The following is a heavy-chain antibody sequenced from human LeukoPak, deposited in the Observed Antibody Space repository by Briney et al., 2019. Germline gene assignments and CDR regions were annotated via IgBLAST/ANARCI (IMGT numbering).Heavy chain of an antibody. V-gene: IGHV3-7*03. D-gene: IGHD4-23*01. CDR1: GFTFSNFW. Sequence: PGGSLRLSCAASGFTFSNFWMSWVRQAPGKGLEWVANIRQDGNEKYYLDSVKGRFTISRDNAKNSLYLQMDSLRAEDTAVFYCAKDRSLDGGNTNGYFDLWGQGTLVTVSS. CDR3: AKDRSLDGGNTNGYFDL. J-gene: IGHJ4*02. CDR2: IRQDGNEK.